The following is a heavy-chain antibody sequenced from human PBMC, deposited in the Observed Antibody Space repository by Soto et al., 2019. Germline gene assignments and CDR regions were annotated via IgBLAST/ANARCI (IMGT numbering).Heavy chain of an antibody. V-gene: IGHV4-34*01. D-gene: IGHD1-7*01. CDR2: INHSGST. CDR1: GGSFSGYY. CDR3: ARRTGTSRYYYYGMDV. J-gene: IGHJ6*02. Sequence: SETLSLTCAVYGGSFSGYYWSWIRRPPGKGLEWIGEINHSGSTNYNPSLKSRVTISVDTSKNQFSLKLSSVTAADTAVYYCARRTGTSRYYYYGMDVWGQGTTVTVSS.